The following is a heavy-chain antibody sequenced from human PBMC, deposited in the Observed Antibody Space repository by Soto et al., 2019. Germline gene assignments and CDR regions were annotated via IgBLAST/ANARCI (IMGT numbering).Heavy chain of an antibody. V-gene: IGHV4-59*01. J-gene: IGHJ5*02. Sequence: PSETQSLTCPVSGGSISSYYWSWIRQPPAKGLEWIGYIYYSGSTNYNPSLKSRVTISVDTSKNQFSLKLGSVTAADTAVYYCARTQLSNWFDPWGQGTLVTVS. CDR1: GGSISSYY. CDR2: IYYSGST. CDR3: ARTQLSNWFDP. D-gene: IGHD2-2*01.